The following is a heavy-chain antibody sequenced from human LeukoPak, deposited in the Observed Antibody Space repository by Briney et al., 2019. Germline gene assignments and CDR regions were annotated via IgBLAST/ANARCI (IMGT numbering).Heavy chain of an antibody. V-gene: IGHV3-30*18. D-gene: IGHD2-2*01. CDR3: AKDLGGAIVVVPAADYGMDV. Sequence: GRSLRLSCAASKFTFSNYGMHWVRQAPGKGLEWVAVISYDESTTYYADSVKGRFTISRDNSKNTLYLQMNSLRAEDTAVYYCAKDLGGAIVVVPAADYGMDVWGQGTTVTVSS. J-gene: IGHJ6*02. CDR2: ISYDESTT. CDR1: KFTFSNYG.